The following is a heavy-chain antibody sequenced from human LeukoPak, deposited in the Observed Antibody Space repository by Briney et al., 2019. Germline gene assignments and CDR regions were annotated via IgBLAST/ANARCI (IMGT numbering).Heavy chain of an antibody. D-gene: IGHD3-22*01. CDR3: ARGGDSDPYDY. CDR2: IYHSGST. Sequence: SETLSLTCTVSGGSIRSSYWWAWVRQSPGKGLEWIGEIYHSGSTNYDPSLKSRVTISVDKSKNQFSLKLNSVTAADTALYYCARGGDSDPYDYWGQGTLVTVSS. CDR1: GGSIRSSYW. V-gene: IGHV4-4*02. J-gene: IGHJ4*02.